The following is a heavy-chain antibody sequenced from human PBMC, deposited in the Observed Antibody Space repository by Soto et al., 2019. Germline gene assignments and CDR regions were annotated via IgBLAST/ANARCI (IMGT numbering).Heavy chain of an antibody. J-gene: IGHJ5*02. D-gene: IGHD2-15*01. CDR2: IYHSGST. CDR3: ARILGYCSGGSCYRVNWFDP. V-gene: IGHV4-38-2*01. Sequence: PSETLSLTCAVSGYSISSGYYWGWIRQPPGKGLEWIGSIYHSGSTYYNPSLKSRVTISVDTSKNQFSLKLSSVTAADTAVYYCARILGYCSGGSCYRVNWFDPWGQGTLVTIS. CDR1: GYSISSGYY.